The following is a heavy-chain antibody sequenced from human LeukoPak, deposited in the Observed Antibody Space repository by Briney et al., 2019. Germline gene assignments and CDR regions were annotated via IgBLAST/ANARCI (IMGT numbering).Heavy chain of an antibody. CDR2: IIQVGGEK. V-gene: IGHV3-7*01. CDR1: GFPFAVYC. Sequence: GGSLRLSCGAPGFPFAVYCTSGVRQARAQGLAWVGNIIQVGGEKYDLDSAKGRFTISRDNARNSLYLQVNSLRAEDTAVYYCARGGTSGYSSTRHFWGGNYYFDYWGQGSLVTVSS. J-gene: IGHJ4*02. D-gene: IGHD2-2*01. CDR3: ARGGTSGYSSTRHFWGGNYYFDY.